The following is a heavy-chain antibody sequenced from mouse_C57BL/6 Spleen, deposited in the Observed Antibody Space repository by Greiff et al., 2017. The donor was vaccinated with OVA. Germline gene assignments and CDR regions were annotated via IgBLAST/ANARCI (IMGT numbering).Heavy chain of an antibody. CDR3: AREYYGSSPYDFDY. D-gene: IGHD1-1*01. V-gene: IGHV1-59*01. CDR1: GYTFTSYW. Sequence: QVQLQQPGAELVRPGTSVKLSCKASGYTFTSYWMHWVKQRPGQGLEWIGVIDPSDSYTNYNQKFKGKATLTVDTSSSTAYMQLSSLTSEDSAVYYCAREYYGSSPYDFDYWGQGTTLTVSS. J-gene: IGHJ2*01. CDR2: IDPSDSYT.